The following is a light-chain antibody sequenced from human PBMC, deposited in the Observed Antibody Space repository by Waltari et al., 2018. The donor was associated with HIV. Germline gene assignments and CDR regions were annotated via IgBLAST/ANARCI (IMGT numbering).Light chain of an antibody. V-gene: IGLV1-51*01. J-gene: IGLJ2*01. CDR2: ENK. CDR3: GTWDSSLSAGL. Sequence: QSVLTQPPSVSAAPGQKVTISCSGSSSNIGDNYVSWYQQLPGTAPKLLIYENKKRPSGIPDRFSASKSGTSATLGITGLQTGDEADYYCGTWDSSLSAGLFGGGTKLTVL. CDR1: SSNIGDNY.